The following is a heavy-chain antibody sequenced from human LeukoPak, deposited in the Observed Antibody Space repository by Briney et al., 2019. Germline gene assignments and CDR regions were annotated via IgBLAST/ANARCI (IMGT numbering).Heavy chain of an antibody. CDR2: VNPNSGNT. Sequence: ASVKVSCKASGYTFASYDINWVRQASGQGLEWMGWVNPNSGNTGYAQKFQGRVTMTRNTSISTAYMELSSLRSEDTAVYYCARASFYDFWRVYYRTEFDPWGQGTLVTVSS. CDR1: GYTFASYD. CDR3: ARASFYDFWRVYYRTEFDP. D-gene: IGHD3-3*01. V-gene: IGHV1-8*01. J-gene: IGHJ5*02.